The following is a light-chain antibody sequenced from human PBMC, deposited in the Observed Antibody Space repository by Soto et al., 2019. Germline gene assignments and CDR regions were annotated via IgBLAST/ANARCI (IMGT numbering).Light chain of an antibody. V-gene: IGKV2-30*01. CDR3: MQGTHWPLIP. CDR1: QSLLYSDGNSF. J-gene: IGKJ5*01. CDR2: KVS. Sequence: DVVMTQSPLSLPVTIGHAASISCRSSQSLLYSDGNSFLSWSQQRPGQSPRRIIYKVSKRDSGVPDRFSGSGSGTDFTLKISRVEAEDVGVYYCMQGTHWPLIPFGQGTRLEIK.